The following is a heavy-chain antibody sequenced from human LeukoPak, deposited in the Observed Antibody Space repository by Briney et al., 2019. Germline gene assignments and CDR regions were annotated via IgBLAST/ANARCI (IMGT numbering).Heavy chain of an antibody. CDR2: IWYDGSNK. D-gene: IGHD2-2*01. V-gene: IGHV3-33*01. J-gene: IGHJ5*02. CDR1: GVTFSGYG. Sequence: GGSLRLSCAASGVTFSGYGMRWVRQPPGKGLEWVAVIWYDGSNKYYPYSVKGRFPISRDNSKNTLYLQMKSLRAEDTAVYYCAADIVVVPAAPWGQGTLVTVSS. CDR3: AADIVVVPAAP.